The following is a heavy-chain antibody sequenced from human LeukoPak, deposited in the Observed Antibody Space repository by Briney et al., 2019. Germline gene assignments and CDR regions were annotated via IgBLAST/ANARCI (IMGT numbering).Heavy chain of an antibody. CDR1: GFTFSSYG. J-gene: IGHJ5*02. CDR2: ISYDGSNK. V-gene: IGHV3-30*03. D-gene: IGHD3-3*01. CDR3: ARDRTEFWSGSNWFDP. Sequence: GGSLRLSCAASGFTFSSYGMHWVRQAPGKGLEWMAAISYDGSNKHHADSVKGRFTISRDNAKNSLYLQMNSLRAEDTAVYYCARDRTEFWSGSNWFDPWGQGTLVTVSS.